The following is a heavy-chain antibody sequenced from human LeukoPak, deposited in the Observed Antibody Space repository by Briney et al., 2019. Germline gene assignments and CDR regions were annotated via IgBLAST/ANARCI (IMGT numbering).Heavy chain of an antibody. J-gene: IGHJ5*02. V-gene: IGHV4-59*01. CDR3: ARVVMITFGGVIGNWFDP. CDR1: GGSISSYY. Sequence: PSETLSLTCTVSGGSISSYYWSWIRQPPGKGLEWIGYIYYSGSTNYNPSLKSRVTISVDTPKNQFSLKLSSVTAADTAVYYCARVVMITFGGVIGNWFDPWGQGTLVTVSS. D-gene: IGHD3-16*02. CDR2: IYYSGST.